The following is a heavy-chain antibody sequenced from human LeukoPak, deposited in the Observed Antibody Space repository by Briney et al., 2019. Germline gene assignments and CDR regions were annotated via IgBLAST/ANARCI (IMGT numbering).Heavy chain of an antibody. CDR3: ARVPHPYYYGSGSPGAFDI. J-gene: IGHJ3*02. V-gene: IGHV4-31*03. CDR2: IYYSGST. Sequence: SETLSLTCTVSGGSISSGGYYCSWIRQHPGKGLEWIGYIYYSGSTYYNPSLKSRVTISVDTSKNQFSLKLSSVTAADTAVYYCARVPHPYYYGSGSPGAFDIWGQGTMVTVSS. CDR1: GGSISSGGYY. D-gene: IGHD3-10*01.